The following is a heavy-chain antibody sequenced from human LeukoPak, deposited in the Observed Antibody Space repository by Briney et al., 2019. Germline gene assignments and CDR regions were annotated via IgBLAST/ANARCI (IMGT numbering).Heavy chain of an antibody. CDR1: GFTVSSNY. CDR3: ARDRAAADLDY. V-gene: IGHV3-53*01. Sequence: PGGSLRLSCAASGFTVSSNYMNWVRQAPGKGLEWVSVIYSGGYTYYADSVKGRFTISRDNSKNTLYLQMNSLRAEDTAVYYCARDRAAADLDYWGQGTLVTVSS. D-gene: IGHD6-13*01. CDR2: IYSGGYT. J-gene: IGHJ4*02.